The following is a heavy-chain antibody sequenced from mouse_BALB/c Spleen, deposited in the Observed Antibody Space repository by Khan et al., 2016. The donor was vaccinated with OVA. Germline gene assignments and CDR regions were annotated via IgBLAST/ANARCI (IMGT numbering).Heavy chain of an antibody. Sequence: QVQLKQSGAELAKPGASVKMSCKASGYTFINYWILWVEQRPGQGLEWIGSINPSTGYTEYNQNFKDKVTLTGDKSSSTAYMQLSSLTSEDSAVYYGTGRGHRWNFAYWGQGTTLTVSS. J-gene: IGHJ2*01. D-gene: IGHD1-1*02. CDR3: TGRGHRWNFAY. CDR1: GYTFINYW. V-gene: IGHV1-7*01. CDR2: INPSTGYT.